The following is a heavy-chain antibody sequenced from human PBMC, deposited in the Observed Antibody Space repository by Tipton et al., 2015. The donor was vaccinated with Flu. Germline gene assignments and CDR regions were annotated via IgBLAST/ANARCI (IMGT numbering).Heavy chain of an antibody. CDR2: IYYSGST. CDR1: GASLSSCGYY. Sequence: TLSLTCTVSGASLSSCGYYWSWIRQHPGKGLEWIGYIYYSGSTYYNPSLKSRVTISVDTSKNQFSLKLTSVTAADTAVYYCACAGHGYYDSSGSDYWGQGTLVPVSS. V-gene: IGHV4-31*03. J-gene: IGHJ4*02. CDR3: ACAGHGYYDSSGSDY. D-gene: IGHD3-22*01.